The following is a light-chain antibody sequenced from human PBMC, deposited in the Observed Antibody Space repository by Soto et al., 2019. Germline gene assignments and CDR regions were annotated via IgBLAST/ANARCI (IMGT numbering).Light chain of an antibody. Sequence: EIVLTQSPATLSLSPGERATLACRASQSVGSYLAWYQHKPGQAPRLLIHDASNRATGSPARFSGSGSGTDFTLTISSLEPEDSAVYYCQQRSNWPRGTFGQGTKLEIK. J-gene: IGKJ2*02. CDR2: DAS. V-gene: IGKV3-11*01. CDR3: QQRSNWPRGT. CDR1: QSVGSY.